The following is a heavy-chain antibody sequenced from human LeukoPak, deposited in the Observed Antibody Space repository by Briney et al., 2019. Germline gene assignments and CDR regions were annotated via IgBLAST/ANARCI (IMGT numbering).Heavy chain of an antibody. CDR1: GFTFSDYG. V-gene: IGHV3-33*01. CDR3: ARDGYYGSGSYDH. Sequence: GSLRLSCAASGFTFSDYGMHWVRQAPGKGLEWVAVIWYDGSDKYYADSVKDRFTISRDNSKSTLYLQINSLRAEDTAVYYCARDGYYGSGSYDHWGQGTLVTVSS. D-gene: IGHD3-10*01. J-gene: IGHJ4*02. CDR2: IWYDGSDK.